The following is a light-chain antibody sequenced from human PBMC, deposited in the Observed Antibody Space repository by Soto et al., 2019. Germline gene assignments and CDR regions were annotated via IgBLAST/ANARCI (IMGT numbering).Light chain of an antibody. CDR3: GTWDSDLSGYV. Sequence: VMTQTPLSLSVTPGQTVAISCSGSTSNIGNNFVCWYQQLPGAAPKLLIYDTYKRPSGISDRFSGSKSGTSGTLAITGLQPGDEADYYCGTWDSDLSGYVFGSGTKVTVL. CDR2: DTY. J-gene: IGLJ1*01. CDR1: TSNIGNNF. V-gene: IGLV1-51*01.